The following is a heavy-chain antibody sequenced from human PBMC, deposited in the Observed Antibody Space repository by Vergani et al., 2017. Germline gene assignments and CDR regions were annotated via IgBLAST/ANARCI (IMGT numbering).Heavy chain of an antibody. V-gene: IGHV5-51*01. CDR1: EYSFGNYW. CDR3: ARHTTYTDS. Sequence: EVELVQSGPEMRKPGESLKISCKRSEYSFGNYWIGWVRQMPGKGLEWMGSIYPADSDTRYSPSFQGRVTISAGKSNSAAFLQWDSLKASDTALYYCARHTTYTDSWGQGTLVTVSS. J-gene: IGHJ4*02. CDR2: IYPADSDT. D-gene: IGHD1-1*01.